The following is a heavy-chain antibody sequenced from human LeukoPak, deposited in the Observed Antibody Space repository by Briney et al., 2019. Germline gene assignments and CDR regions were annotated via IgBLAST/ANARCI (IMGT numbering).Heavy chain of an antibody. CDR2: MNPNSGNT. CDR3: ARGLDYYGSESYYFYYGMDV. Sequence: GASVKVSCKASGYTFTSYDINWVRQATGQGLEWMEWMNPNSGNTGYAQKFQGRVTMTRNTSISTAYMELSSLRSEDTAVYYCARGLDYYGSESYYFYYGMDVWGQGTTVTVSS. J-gene: IGHJ6*02. V-gene: IGHV1-8*01. D-gene: IGHD3-10*01. CDR1: GYTFTSYD.